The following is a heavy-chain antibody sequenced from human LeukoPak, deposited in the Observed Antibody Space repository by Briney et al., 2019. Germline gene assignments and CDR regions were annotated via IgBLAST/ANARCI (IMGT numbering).Heavy chain of an antibody. CDR3: ARSPPKITIFGVVTPFDY. CDR2: IYYSGST. CDR1: GGSIRSSSYY. D-gene: IGHD3-3*01. Sequence: SETLSLTCTVSGGSIRSSSYYWGCIRQPPGKGLECIGSIYYSGSTYYNPSLKSRVTISVDTSKNQFSLKLSSVTAADTAVYYCARSPPKITIFGVVTPFDYWGQGTLVTVSS. J-gene: IGHJ4*02. V-gene: IGHV4-39*01.